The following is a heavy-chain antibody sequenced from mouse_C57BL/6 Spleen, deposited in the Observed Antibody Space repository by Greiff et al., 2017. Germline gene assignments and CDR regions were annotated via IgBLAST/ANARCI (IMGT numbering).Heavy chain of an antibody. CDR2: IDPETGGT. V-gene: IGHV1-15*01. J-gene: IGHJ2*01. Sequence: VQLQESGAELVRPWASVTLSCKASGYTFTDYEMHWVKQTPVHGLEWIGAIDPETGGTAYNQKFKGKAILTADKSSSTAYMELRSLTSEDSAVYYCTKDYYGSRWYFDYWGQGTTLTVSS. CDR3: TKDYYGSRWYFDY. CDR1: GYTFTDYE. D-gene: IGHD1-1*01.